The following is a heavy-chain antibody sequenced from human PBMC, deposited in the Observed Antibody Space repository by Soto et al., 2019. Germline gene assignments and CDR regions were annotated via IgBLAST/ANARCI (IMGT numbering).Heavy chain of an antibody. Sequence: ASVKVSCKASGYTVTGYYMHWVRQAPGQGLEWMGWINPNSGGTNYAQKFQGRVTMTRDTSISTAYMELSRLRSDDAAVYYCARDPGSYYYGSGSYGPPNAFDIWGQGTMVTVSS. CDR2: INPNSGGT. D-gene: IGHD3-10*01. V-gene: IGHV1-2*02. CDR1: GYTVTGYY. CDR3: ARDPGSYYYGSGSYGPPNAFDI. J-gene: IGHJ3*02.